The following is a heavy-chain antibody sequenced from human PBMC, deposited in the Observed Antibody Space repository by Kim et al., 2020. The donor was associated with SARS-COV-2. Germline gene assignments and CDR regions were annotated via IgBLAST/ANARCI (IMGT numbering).Heavy chain of an antibody. CDR3: ASYYDFWSGYPYPENWFDP. CDR2: ISSSSSYI. D-gene: IGHD3-3*01. CDR1: GFTFSSYS. V-gene: IGHV3-21*03. J-gene: IGHJ5*02. Sequence: GGSLRLSCAASGFTFSSYSMNWVRQAPGKGLEWVSSISSSSSYIYYADSAKGRFTISRENAKNSLYLQMNSLRAEATAVYYCASYYDFWSGYPYPENWFDPWGPATLVTVSS.